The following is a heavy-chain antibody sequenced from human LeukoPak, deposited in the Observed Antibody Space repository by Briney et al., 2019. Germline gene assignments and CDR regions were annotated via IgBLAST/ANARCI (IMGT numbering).Heavy chain of an antibody. CDR3: ARGSGSYFNVVDP. Sequence: SGMSLRLSCVAAGFTFSSDGIQWVRQAPGKGVEGVAVIWHDGTNKDYADFVKGRFTISRDNSKDTVYLQMNSLRAEDTAVYYCARGSGSYFNVVDPWGQGTLVTVSS. CDR2: IWHDGTNK. CDR1: GFTFSSDG. D-gene: IGHD3-10*01. J-gene: IGHJ5*02. V-gene: IGHV3-33*03.